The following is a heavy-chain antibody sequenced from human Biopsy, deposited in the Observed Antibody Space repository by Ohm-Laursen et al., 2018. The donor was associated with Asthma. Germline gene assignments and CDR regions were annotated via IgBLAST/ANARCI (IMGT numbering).Heavy chain of an antibody. CDR2: ISWNSGSI. Sequence: RSLRLSCSASGFTFDDYGMHWVRQAPGKGLERVSGISWNSGSIGYADSVKGRFTISRDNAKNSLYLQMNSLRVEDTALYYCAKATLGDIGKDYWGQGTLVTVSS. CDR3: AKATLGDIGKDY. D-gene: IGHD2-21*01. J-gene: IGHJ4*02. V-gene: IGHV3-9*01. CDR1: GFTFDDYG.